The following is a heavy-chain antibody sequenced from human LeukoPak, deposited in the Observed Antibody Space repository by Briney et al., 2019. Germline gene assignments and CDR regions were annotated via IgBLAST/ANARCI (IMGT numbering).Heavy chain of an antibody. V-gene: IGHV4-59*01. CDR2: IFYSGSA. Sequence: SETLSLTCTVSGGSISSYYWSWIRRPPGKGLEWIGYIFYSGSANYNPSLKSRVTISVDTSKNQFSLQLSSVTAADTAVYYCARVGYSSGRATYYFDYWGQGTPVTVSS. CDR3: ARVGYSSGRATYYFDY. CDR1: GGSISSYY. D-gene: IGHD6-19*01. J-gene: IGHJ4*02.